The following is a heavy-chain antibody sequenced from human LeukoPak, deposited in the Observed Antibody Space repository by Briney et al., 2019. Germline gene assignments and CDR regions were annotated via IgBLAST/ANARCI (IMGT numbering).Heavy chain of an antibody. CDR3: ARLLVYNSGGEAFDH. Sequence: GGSLRLSCAASGFTFSSYSMHWVRQAPGKGLEWVAVISYDGSNKYYADSVKGRFTISRDNSKNTLYLQMNSLRAEDTAVYYCARLLVYNSGGEAFDHWGQGTLVTVSS. V-gene: IGHV3-30*04. CDR1: GFTFSSYS. CDR2: ISYDGSNK. J-gene: IGHJ4*02. D-gene: IGHD1-20*01.